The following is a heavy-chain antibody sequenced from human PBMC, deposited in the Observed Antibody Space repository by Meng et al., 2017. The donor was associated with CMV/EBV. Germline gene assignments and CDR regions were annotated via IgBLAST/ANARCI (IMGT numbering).Heavy chain of an antibody. J-gene: IGHJ4*02. Sequence: SVKVSCKASGGTFSSYAISWVRQASGQGLEWMGGIIPIFGTANYAQKFQGRVTITTDESTSTAYMELSSLRSEDTAVYYCARGHRVYSSGSIGYWGQGTLVTVSS. CDR3: ARGHRVYSSGSIGY. D-gene: IGHD6-19*01. CDR2: IIPIFGTA. CDR1: GGTFSSYA. V-gene: IGHV1-69*05.